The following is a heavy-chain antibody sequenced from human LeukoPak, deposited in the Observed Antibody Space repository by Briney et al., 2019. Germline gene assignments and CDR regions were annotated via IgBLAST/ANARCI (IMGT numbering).Heavy chain of an antibody. V-gene: IGHV3-13*01. CDR2: IGTAGET. CDR1: GFTFSRYD. Sequence: GGSLRLSCAASGFTFSRYDMHWVRQTTGKGLEWVSAIGTAGETHYPGSVKGRFTISRDNAKNSLYLQMNSLRAEDTAVYYCARAGYYYYYMDVWGKGTTVTVSS. D-gene: IGHD6-19*01. J-gene: IGHJ6*03. CDR3: ARAGYYYYYMDV.